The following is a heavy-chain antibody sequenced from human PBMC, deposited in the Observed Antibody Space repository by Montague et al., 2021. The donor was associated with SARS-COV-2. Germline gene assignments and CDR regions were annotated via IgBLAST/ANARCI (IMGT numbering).Heavy chain of an antibody. J-gene: IGHJ4*02. V-gene: IGHV2-70*01. CDR2: IDWDDDK. CDR1: GFSLSTSGMC. CDR3: ARSHYDILTGYYTVFDY. Sequence: PALVKPTQTLTLTCTFSGFSLSTSGMCVSWIRQLPGKALEWLALIDWDDDKYYSTSLKTRLTISKDTSKNQVVLTMTNMDPVDTATYYCARSHYDILTGYYTVFDYWGQGTLVTVSS. D-gene: IGHD3-9*01.